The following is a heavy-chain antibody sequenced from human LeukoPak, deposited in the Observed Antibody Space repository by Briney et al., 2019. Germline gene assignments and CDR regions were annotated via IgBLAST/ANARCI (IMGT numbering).Heavy chain of an antibody. J-gene: IGHJ3*02. D-gene: IGHD3-10*01. CDR2: IYYSGST. Sequence: SETLSLTCTVSGGSISSSSYYWGWIRQPPGKGLEWIGSIYYSGSTYYNPSLKSRVTISVDTSKNQFSLKLSSVTAADTAVYYCARPRRSSYPTDALDIWGQGTMVTVSS. V-gene: IGHV4-39*01. CDR3: ARPRRSSYPTDALDI. CDR1: GGSISSSSYY.